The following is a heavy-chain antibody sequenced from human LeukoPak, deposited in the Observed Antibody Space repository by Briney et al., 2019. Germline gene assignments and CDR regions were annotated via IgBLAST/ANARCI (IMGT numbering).Heavy chain of an antibody. CDR3: ARASIAGVGNETRSYWFDS. V-gene: IGHV4-38-2*01. J-gene: IGHJ5*01. D-gene: IGHD6-6*01. CDR2: MSYDGST. Sequence: PSETLSLTCGVSGYSIGSGYFWAWIRQPPGKGLEWIGSMSYDGSTQYNPSLQSRVTISGDTSKNKFSLKLSSLTAADTAVYHCARASIAGVGNETRSYWFDSWGQGTLVTVSS. CDR1: GYSIGSGYF.